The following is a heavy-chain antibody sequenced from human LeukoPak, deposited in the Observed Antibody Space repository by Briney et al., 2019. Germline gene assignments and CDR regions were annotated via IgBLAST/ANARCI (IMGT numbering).Heavy chain of an antibody. Sequence: GGSLRLSCAASGFTFSDYYMSWIRQAPGKGLEWLSYISSSGYTKYYADSVKGRFTISRDNAKNSLYLQMTSLSAEDTAIYYCARDEDIVTKPLDYWGQGTLVTVSS. CDR2: ISSSGYTK. CDR1: GFTFSDYY. J-gene: IGHJ4*02. D-gene: IGHD2-15*01. V-gene: IGHV3-11*04. CDR3: ARDEDIVTKPLDY.